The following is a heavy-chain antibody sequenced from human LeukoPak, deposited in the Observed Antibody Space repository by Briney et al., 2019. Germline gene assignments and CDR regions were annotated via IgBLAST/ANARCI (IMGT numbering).Heavy chain of an antibody. CDR2: IWYDGSNK. V-gene: IGHV3-33*01. D-gene: IGHD6-19*01. J-gene: IGHJ4*02. CDR3: ARDKSIKQWLVPQNYYFDY. CDR1: GFTFSSYG. Sequence: GRSLRLSCAASGFTFSSYGMHWVRQAPGKGLEWVAVIWYDGSNKYYADSVKGRFTISRDNSKNTLYLQMNSLRAEDTAVYYCARDKSIKQWLVPQNYYFDYWGQGTLVTVSS.